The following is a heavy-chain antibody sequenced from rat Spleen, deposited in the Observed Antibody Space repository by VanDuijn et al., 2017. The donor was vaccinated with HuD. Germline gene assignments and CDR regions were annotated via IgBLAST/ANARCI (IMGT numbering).Heavy chain of an antibody. D-gene: IGHD4-3*01. J-gene: IGHJ2*01. CDR3: AAQSIIRVPLFDY. CDR1: GFTFSDYN. V-gene: IGHV5S10*01. CDR2: IFYDGNRA. Sequence: EVQLVESGGGLVQPGRSLKLSCAAAGFTFSDYNMAWVRQAPKQGLEWVATIFYDGNRAYYRDSVKGRFTVSRDNAKSTLYLQMDSLRSEDTATYYCAAQSIIRVPLFDYWGQGVMVTVSS.